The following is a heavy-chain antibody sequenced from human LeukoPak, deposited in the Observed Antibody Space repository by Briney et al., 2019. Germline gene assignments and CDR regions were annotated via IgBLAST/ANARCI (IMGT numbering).Heavy chain of an antibody. D-gene: IGHD1-1*01. CDR3: ARILTTGTTVSY. V-gene: IGHV3-11*06. CDR2: ISSSSSYT. CDR1: GFTFSDYY. J-gene: IGHJ4*02. Sequence: GGSLKLSCAASGFTFSDYYMSWIRQAPGKGLEWVSYISSSSSYTNYADSVKGRFTISRDNAKNSLYLQMNSLRAEDTAVYYCARILTTGTTVSYWGQGTLVTVSS.